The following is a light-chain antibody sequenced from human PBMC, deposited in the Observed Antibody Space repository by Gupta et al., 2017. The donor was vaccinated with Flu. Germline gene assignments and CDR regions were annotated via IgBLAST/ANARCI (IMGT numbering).Light chain of an antibody. CDR1: QSLRHSDRTTY. CDR3: RQRLQLPFT. V-gene: IGKV2D-29*01. J-gene: IGKJ3*01. CDR2: EAS. Sequence: DIVMTQTPLSLSVTPGQPAPSSCKSSQSLRHSDRTTYLYWYLQRPGPPPQLLVSEASNRFFRVPDRFSSSGSGKDFTLKISRVEAEVVGVYYCRQRLQLPFTFGHGTKVDIK.